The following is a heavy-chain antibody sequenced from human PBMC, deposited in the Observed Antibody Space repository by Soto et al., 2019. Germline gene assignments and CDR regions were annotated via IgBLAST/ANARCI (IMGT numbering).Heavy chain of an antibody. CDR1: GYTLTELS. CDR2: FDPEDGET. Sequence: ASVKVSCKVSGYTLTELSMHWVRQAPGKGLEWMGGFDPEDGETIYAQKFQGRVTMTEDTSTDTAYMELSSLRSEDTAVYYCATRHQLLFSEAFDIWGQGTMVTVS. J-gene: IGHJ3*02. D-gene: IGHD2-2*01. V-gene: IGHV1-24*01. CDR3: ATRHQLLFSEAFDI.